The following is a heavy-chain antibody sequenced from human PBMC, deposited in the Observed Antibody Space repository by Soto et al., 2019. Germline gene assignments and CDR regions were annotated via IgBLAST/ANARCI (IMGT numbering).Heavy chain of an antibody. CDR3: AKTPRGLLLWFGEGHDPFDY. Sequence: SETLSLTCTVSGGSISSYYWSWFRQAPGKGLDWIGYVYYSGTTNYNPSLQSRVTMSVDTSKNQFSLKLSSVTAADTAVYYCAKTPRGLLLWFGEGHDPFDYWGQGTLVTVSS. CDR1: GGSISSYY. CDR2: VYYSGTT. D-gene: IGHD3-10*01. V-gene: IGHV4-59*08. J-gene: IGHJ4*02.